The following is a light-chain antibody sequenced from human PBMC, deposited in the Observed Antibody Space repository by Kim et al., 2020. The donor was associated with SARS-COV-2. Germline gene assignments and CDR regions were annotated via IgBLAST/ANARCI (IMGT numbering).Light chain of an antibody. CDR1: QGISSW. Sequence: IQMSQSPSSLSASVGDRVTITCRASQGISSWLGWYQEKPEKAPQCLIYAASSVQSGGPSRYSGSGSGTDFTLTINSLWPEVFATYYSDHYVRYTCTFGEGTTVDIK. CDR2: AAS. J-gene: IGKJ1*01. V-gene: IGKV1D-16*01. CDR3: DHYVRYTCT.